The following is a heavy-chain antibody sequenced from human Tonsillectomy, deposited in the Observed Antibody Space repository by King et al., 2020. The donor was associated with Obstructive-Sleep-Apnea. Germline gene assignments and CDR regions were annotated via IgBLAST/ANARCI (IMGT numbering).Heavy chain of an antibody. CDR1: GFTFSSYA. Sequence: VQLVESGGGLVQPGGSLKLSCVTSGFTFSSYARSWVRQAPGKGREWGSSIISGGKRYYADSVKGRCTISPDNSKNTLYLQMNSLRAEDTAVYYCAKEIGTTVTRDYWGQGTLVTVSS. V-gene: IGHV3-23*04. CDR3: AKEIGTTVTRDY. CDR2: IISGGKR. D-gene: IGHD4-17*01. J-gene: IGHJ4*02.